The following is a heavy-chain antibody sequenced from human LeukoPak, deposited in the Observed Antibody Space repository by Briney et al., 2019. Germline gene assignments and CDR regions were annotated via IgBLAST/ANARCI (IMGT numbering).Heavy chain of an antibody. D-gene: IGHD2-2*01. CDR3: TKDCCSNTGLFDY. Sequence: GGSLRLSCAASGFTFISYALNWVRQAPGRGLEWVSAISGSGGSTYYADSVKGRFTISRDNSKNTLYLQMNSLRTEDTAVYYCTKDCCSNTGLFDYWGQGTRVTVSS. J-gene: IGHJ4*02. CDR1: GFTFISYA. CDR2: ISGSGGST. V-gene: IGHV3-23*01.